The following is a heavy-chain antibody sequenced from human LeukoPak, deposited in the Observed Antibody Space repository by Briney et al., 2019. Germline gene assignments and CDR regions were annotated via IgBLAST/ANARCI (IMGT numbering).Heavy chain of an antibody. V-gene: IGHV3-20*04. CDR3: SSAYYYGSGSYRNAFDI. CDR2: INWNGGST. J-gene: IGHJ3*02. CDR1: GFTFDDYG. D-gene: IGHD3-10*01. Sequence: GGSLRLSCAASGFTFDDYGMSWVPQAPGKGLEWVSGINWNGGSTGYADSVKGRSTISRDNAKNSLYLQMNSLRAEDTVLYYCSSAYYYGSGSYRNAFDIWGQGTMVTVSS.